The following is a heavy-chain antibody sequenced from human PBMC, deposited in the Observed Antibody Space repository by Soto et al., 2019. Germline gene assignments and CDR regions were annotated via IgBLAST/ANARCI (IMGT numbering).Heavy chain of an antibody. CDR3: ARPRLPAAGDYCYYYGMDV. CDR1: GFTFSKYG. CDR2: ISSRSTYI. V-gene: IGHV3-21*01. Sequence: GGSLRLSCAASGFTFSKYGVNWVRQAPGKGLEWVSSISSRSTYIFYADSVKGRFTISRDNAKNSLYLQMNSLRAEDTGVYYCARPRLPAAGDYCYYYGMDVWGQGTTVTVSS. D-gene: IGHD6-13*01. J-gene: IGHJ6*02.